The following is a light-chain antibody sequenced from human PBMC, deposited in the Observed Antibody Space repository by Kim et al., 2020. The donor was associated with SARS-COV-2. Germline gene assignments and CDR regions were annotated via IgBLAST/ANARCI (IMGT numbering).Light chain of an antibody. CDR3: QVWDSSAAVV. CDR1: NIEKKS. Sequence: SYELTQPLSVSVALGQTARITCGGNNIEKKSVHWYQKKPGQAPTLIISRDSSRPSGIPGRFSGSNSGNTATLTISRAQAGDEADYFCQVWDSSAAVVFGGGTQLTVL. V-gene: IGLV3-9*01. CDR2: RDS. J-gene: IGLJ2*01.